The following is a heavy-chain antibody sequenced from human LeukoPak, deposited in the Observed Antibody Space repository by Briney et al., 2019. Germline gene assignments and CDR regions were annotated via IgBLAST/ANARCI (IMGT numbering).Heavy chain of an antibody. CDR3: ARVYYSNSYDYWYFDL. CDR1: GDSISSGFY. J-gene: IGHJ2*01. V-gene: IGHV4-61*01. CDR2: IYYSGST. D-gene: IGHD6-13*01. Sequence: SETLSLTCTVSGDSISSGFYWSWIRQPPGKGLEWIGYIYYSGSTNYNPSLKSRVTISVDTSKNQFSLKLSSVTAADTAVYYCARVYYSNSYDYWYFDLWGRGTLVTVSS.